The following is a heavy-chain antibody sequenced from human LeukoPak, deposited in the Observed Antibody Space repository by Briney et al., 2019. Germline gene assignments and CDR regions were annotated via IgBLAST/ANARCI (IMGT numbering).Heavy chain of an antibody. D-gene: IGHD6-6*01. CDR3: ASGIAAWTTGFDY. V-gene: IGHV4-34*01. CDR1: GGSFGGYY. J-gene: IGHJ4*02. CDR2: INHSGST. Sequence: SETLSLTCAVYGGSFGGYYWSWIRQPPGKGLEWIGEINHSGSTNYNPSLKSRVTISVDTSKNQFSLKLSSVTAADTAVYYCASGIAAWTTGFDYWGQGTLVTVSS.